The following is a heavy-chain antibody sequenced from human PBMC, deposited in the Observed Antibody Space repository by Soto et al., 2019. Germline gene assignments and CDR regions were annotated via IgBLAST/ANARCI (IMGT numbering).Heavy chain of an antibody. CDR2: IYYSGST. V-gene: IGHV4-59*01. J-gene: IGHJ5*02. CDR3: ARVVVIKGNWFDP. Sequence: KPSETLSLTCTVSGGSISSYYWSWIRQPPGKGLEWIGYIYYSGSTNYNPSLKSRVTISVDTSKNQFSLKLSSVTAADTAVYYCARVVVIKGNWFDPWGQGTLVTVSS. CDR1: GGSISSYY. D-gene: IGHD3-22*01.